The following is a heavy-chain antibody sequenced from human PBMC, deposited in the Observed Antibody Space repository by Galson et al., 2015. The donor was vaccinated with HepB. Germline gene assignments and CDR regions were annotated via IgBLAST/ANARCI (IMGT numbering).Heavy chain of an antibody. D-gene: IGHD3-3*01. CDR1: GFTVSSSY. CDR3: ARDWSGTYYYYGMDV. CDR2: IYSGGST. V-gene: IGHV3-66*01. Sequence: SLRLSCAASGFTVSSSYMSWVRQAPGKGLEWVSLIYSGGSTYYADSVKGRFTISRDNSKNTLYLQMNSLRAEDTAVYYCARDWSGTYYYYGMDVWGQGTTVTVSS. J-gene: IGHJ6*02.